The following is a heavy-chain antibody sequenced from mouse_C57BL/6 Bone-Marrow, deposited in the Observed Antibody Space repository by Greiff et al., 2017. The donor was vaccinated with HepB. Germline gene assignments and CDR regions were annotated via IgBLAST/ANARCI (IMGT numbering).Heavy chain of an antibody. D-gene: IGHD1-1*01. V-gene: IGHV1-19*01. CDR1: GYTFTDYY. J-gene: IGHJ1*03. CDR2: INPYNGGT. Sequence: VQLQQSGPVLVKPGASVKMSCKASGYTFTDYYMNWVKQSHGKSLEWIGVINPYNGGTSYNQKFKGKATLTVDKSSSTAYMELNSLTSEDSAVYYCARSSYYYGSIFYWYFDVWGTGTTVTVSS. CDR3: ARSSYYYGSIFYWYFDV.